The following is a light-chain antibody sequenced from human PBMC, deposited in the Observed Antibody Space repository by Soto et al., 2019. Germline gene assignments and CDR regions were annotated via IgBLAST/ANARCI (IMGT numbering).Light chain of an antibody. V-gene: IGKV3-20*01. CDR3: QQYGSSPPT. J-gene: IGKJ1*01. CDR1: QSVSSSY. CDR2: GAS. Sequence: IVLTKSPGTLYLSPGERATLSCRASQSVSSSYLAWYQQKPGQAPRLLIYGASSRATGIPDRFSGSGSGTDFTLTISRLEPEDFAVYYCQQYGSSPPTFGQGTKVEIK.